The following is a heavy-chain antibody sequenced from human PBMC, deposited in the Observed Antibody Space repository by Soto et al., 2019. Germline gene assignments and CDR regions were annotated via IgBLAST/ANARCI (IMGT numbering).Heavy chain of an antibody. D-gene: IGHD5-12*01. CDR2: IVYIGST. CDR1: GGSMSTYY. J-gene: IGHJ4*02. Sequence: SETLSLTCTVSGGSMSTYYWSWIRQPPGKGLEWIGFIVYIGSTNYNPSLKSRVSMSVDTSKNQFSLKLSAVTAADTAVYYCARGQRRDGYNFFDYWGQGTQVTVS. CDR3: ARGQRRDGYNFFDY. V-gene: IGHV4-59*01.